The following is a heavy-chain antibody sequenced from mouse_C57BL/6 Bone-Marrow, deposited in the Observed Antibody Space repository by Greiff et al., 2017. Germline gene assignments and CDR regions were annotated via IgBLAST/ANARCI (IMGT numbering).Heavy chain of an antibody. V-gene: IGHV1-76*01. CDR2: INPGSGNT. Sequence: QVQLQQSGAELVRPGASVKLSCKASGYTFTDYYINWVKQRPGQGLEWIARINPGSGNTYYNEKFNGKATLTAEQSSSTAYMQLSSLTSEDSAVYFCARWGDYDEVDYWGQGTTLTVSS. D-gene: IGHD2-4*01. CDR3: ARWGDYDEVDY. J-gene: IGHJ2*01. CDR1: GYTFTDYY.